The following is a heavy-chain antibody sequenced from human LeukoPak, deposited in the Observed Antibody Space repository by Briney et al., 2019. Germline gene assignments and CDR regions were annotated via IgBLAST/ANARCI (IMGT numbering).Heavy chain of an antibody. CDR2: INPSGGST. CDR3: ARDGDGYNFGY. Sequence: ASVKVSCKASGYTFTSYYMHWVTQAPGHGLEWMGIINPSGGSTSYAQKFQGRVTMTRDTSTSTVYMELSSLRSEDTAVYYCARDGDGYNFGYWGQGTLVTVSS. D-gene: IGHD5-24*01. CDR1: GYTFTSYY. V-gene: IGHV1-46*01. J-gene: IGHJ4*02.